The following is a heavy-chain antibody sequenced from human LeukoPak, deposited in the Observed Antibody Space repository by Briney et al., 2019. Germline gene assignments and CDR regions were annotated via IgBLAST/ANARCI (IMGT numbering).Heavy chain of an antibody. Sequence: GGSLRLSCAASGFTFSTYGMHWVRQAPGKGLEWVAVVSFDANNQYYADSVKGRFTISKDNSKNTVYLQMNSLRAEDTAVYYCAKPRDKYDSSPPYFAMDVWGQGTTVTVSS. J-gene: IGHJ6*02. CDR3: AKPRDKYDSSPPYFAMDV. V-gene: IGHV3-30*18. D-gene: IGHD3-22*01. CDR1: GFTFSTYG. CDR2: VSFDANNQ.